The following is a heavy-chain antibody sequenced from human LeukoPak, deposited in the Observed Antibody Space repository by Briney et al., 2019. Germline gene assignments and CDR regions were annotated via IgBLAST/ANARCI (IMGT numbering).Heavy chain of an antibody. CDR2: ITRSSSTI. CDR1: GFTFSSYS. Sequence: GGSLRLSCAASGFTFSSYSMNWVRQAPGKGLEWVSYITRSSSTIHYRDSVKGRFTISRDNAKNSLYLQMNSLRDEDTAVYYCVRDPDALDYWGQGPLVTVSS. V-gene: IGHV3-48*02. CDR3: VRDPDALDY. J-gene: IGHJ4*02.